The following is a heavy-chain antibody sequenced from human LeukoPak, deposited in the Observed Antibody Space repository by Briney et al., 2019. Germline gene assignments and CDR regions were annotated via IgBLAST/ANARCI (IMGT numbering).Heavy chain of an antibody. V-gene: IGHV4-59*01. D-gene: IGHD2-8*01. CDR1: GASINNYY. CDR2: IYYSGTT. J-gene: IGHJ4*02. Sequence: PSETLSLTCTVSGASINNYYGSWIRQPPGKGLEWSGYIYYSGTTNYNPSLKSRVTISIDTSKNQFSLKLDSVTATDTAVYYCARGNGFVRYWGQGTLVTVSS. CDR3: ARGNGFVRY.